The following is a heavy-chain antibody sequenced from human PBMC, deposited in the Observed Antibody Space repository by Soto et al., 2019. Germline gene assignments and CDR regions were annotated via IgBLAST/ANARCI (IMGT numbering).Heavy chain of an antibody. Sequence: QVHLVQSGAEVKKPGASLKVSYKASGYAFTSYGITWVRQAPGQGLEWMGWISAHNGNTDYAQKLQGRVIVTRDTSASTAYMELRSLISDDTAVYYCARGRYGDYWGQGALVTVSS. CDR3: ARGRYGDY. CDR1: GYAFTSYG. D-gene: IGHD1-1*01. CDR2: ISAHNGNT. V-gene: IGHV1-18*01. J-gene: IGHJ4*02.